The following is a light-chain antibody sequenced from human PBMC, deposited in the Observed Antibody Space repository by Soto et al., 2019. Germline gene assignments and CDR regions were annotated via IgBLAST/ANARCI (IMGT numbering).Light chain of an antibody. CDR1: QNISTW. V-gene: IGKV1-5*01. CDR2: DAS. J-gene: IGKJ5*01. CDR3: QQYNSYSIT. Sequence: IQMTQSPSTLSASVGDSVTITCRASQNISTWLAWFQQKPGKAPNLLIYDASSLQSGVPSRFSGSGSGTQFTLTISSLQPDEFATYFCQQYNSYSITFGQGTRLEIK.